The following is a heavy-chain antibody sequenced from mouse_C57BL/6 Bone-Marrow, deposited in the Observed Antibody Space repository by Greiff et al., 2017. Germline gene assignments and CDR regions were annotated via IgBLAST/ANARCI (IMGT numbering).Heavy chain of an antibody. D-gene: IGHD3-3*01. CDR1: GFTFSDFY. Sequence: DVMLVESGGGLVQSGRSLRLSCATSGFTFSDFYMEWVRQAPGKGLEWIAASRNKANDYTTEYSASVKGRFIVSRDTSQSILYLQMNALRAEDTAIYYCARDDGLGTGWAMDYWGQGTSVTVSS. CDR3: ARDDGLGTGWAMDY. J-gene: IGHJ4*01. CDR2: SRNKANDYTT. V-gene: IGHV7-1*01.